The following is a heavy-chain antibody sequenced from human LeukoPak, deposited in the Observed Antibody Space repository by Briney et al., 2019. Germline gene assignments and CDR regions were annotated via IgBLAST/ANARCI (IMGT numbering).Heavy chain of an antibody. CDR1: GFTFSSYG. Sequence: GGSLRLSCAASGFTFSSYGMHWVRQAPGKGVEWVAVIWYDGSNKYYADSVKGRFTISRDNSKNTLCLQMNSLRAEDTAVYYCARADPSPNYGDYFGYWGQGTLVTVSS. CDR3: ARADPSPNYGDYFGY. J-gene: IGHJ4*02. V-gene: IGHV3-33*01. CDR2: IWYDGSNK. D-gene: IGHD4-17*01.